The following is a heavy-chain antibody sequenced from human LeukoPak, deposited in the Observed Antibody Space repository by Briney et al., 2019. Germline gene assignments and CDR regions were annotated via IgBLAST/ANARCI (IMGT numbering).Heavy chain of an antibody. Sequence: GGSLRLSCAASGFTFDDYGMSWVRQAPGKWLEWVSGINWNGGSTGYADSVKGRFTISRDNAKNSLYLQMNSQRAEDTALYYCARSGLYYYDSSGLGYWGQGTLVTVSS. D-gene: IGHD3-22*01. CDR2: INWNGGST. CDR1: GFTFDDYG. V-gene: IGHV3-20*04. J-gene: IGHJ4*02. CDR3: ARSGLYYYDSSGLGY.